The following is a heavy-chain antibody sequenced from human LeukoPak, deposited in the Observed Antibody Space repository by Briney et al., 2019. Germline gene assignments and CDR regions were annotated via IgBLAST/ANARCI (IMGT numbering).Heavy chain of an antibody. Sequence: PSETLSPTCAVYGGSFSGYYWSWIRQPPGKGLEWIGEINHSGSTNYNPSLKSRVTISVDTSKNQFSLKLSSVTAADTAVYYCARGPAYYYDSSGYGSWGQGTLVTVSS. D-gene: IGHD3-22*01. CDR3: ARGPAYYYDSSGYGS. CDR1: GGSFSGYY. V-gene: IGHV4-34*01. J-gene: IGHJ5*02. CDR2: INHSGST.